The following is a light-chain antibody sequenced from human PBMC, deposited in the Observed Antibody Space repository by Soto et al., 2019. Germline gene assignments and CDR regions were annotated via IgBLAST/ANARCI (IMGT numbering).Light chain of an antibody. J-gene: IGKJ1*01. CDR2: GAS. CDR3: HRYDSAPWT. CDR1: QGISDY. V-gene: IGKV1-27*01. Sequence: DIQMTQSPASLSASVGDRVTISCRASQGISDYLAWYQQKPGKVPKLLIYGASTLQSGVPSRFSGSGSWTDFTLTISSLQPDYVANYYCHRYDSAPWTFGPGTKVEL.